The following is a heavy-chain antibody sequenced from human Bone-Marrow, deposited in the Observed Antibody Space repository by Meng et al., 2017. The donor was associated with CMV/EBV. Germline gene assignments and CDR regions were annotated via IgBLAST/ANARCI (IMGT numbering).Heavy chain of an antibody. J-gene: IGHJ3*02. CDR3: ARGPYTRHGAFDI. CDR2: MNPNSGNT. Sequence: ASVKVSCKASGYTFTNYDINWVRQATGQGLEWMGWMNPNSGNTGYAQKFQGRVTMTRDTSISTAYMELSSLRSDDTAVYYGARGPYTRHGAFDIWGPGTMVTVSS. V-gene: IGHV1-8*01. CDR1: GYTFTNYD.